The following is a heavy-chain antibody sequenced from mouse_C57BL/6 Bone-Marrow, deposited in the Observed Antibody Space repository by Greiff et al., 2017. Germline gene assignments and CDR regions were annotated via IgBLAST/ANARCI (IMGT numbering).Heavy chain of an antibody. CDR1: GFSLTSYG. CDR2: IWSGGST. CDR3: ARVSNWAWFAY. V-gene: IGHV2-2*01. D-gene: IGHD4-1*01. Sequence: VQLQESGPGLVQPSQSLSITCTVSGFSLTSYGVHWVRQSPGKGLEWLGVIWSGGSTDYNAAFISRLSISKDNSKSQVVYKMNSLQADDTAIYYCARVSNWAWFAYWGQGTLGTVSA. J-gene: IGHJ3*01.